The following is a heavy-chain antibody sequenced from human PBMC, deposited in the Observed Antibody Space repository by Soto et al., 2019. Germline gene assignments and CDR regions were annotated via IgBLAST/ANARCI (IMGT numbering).Heavy chain of an antibody. J-gene: IGHJ4*02. Sequence: SETLSLTCTVSGGSISSSSYYWGWIRQPPGKGLEWIGSIYYSGSTYCNPSLKSRVTTSVDTSKNQFSLKLSSVTAADTAVYYCARLSVVVVAATGGNDYWGQGTLVTVSS. CDR2: IYYSGST. CDR1: GGSISSSSYY. V-gene: IGHV4-39*01. D-gene: IGHD2-15*01. CDR3: ARLSVVVVAATGGNDY.